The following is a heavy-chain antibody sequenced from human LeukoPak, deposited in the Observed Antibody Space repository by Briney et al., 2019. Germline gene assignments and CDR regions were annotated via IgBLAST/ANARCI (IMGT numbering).Heavy chain of an antibody. Sequence: PGGSLRLSCAASGLTFTRYSMSWVRQAPGKGLEWVSSISTSSGYIYYADSVMGRFTISRDNAKNSLYLQMSSLRPEDTAVYYCASSDYVWGKPFYFDYWGQGTLVTVSS. V-gene: IGHV3-21*01. J-gene: IGHJ4*02. CDR3: ASSDYVWGKPFYFDY. D-gene: IGHD3-16*01. CDR2: ISTSSGYI. CDR1: GLTFTRYS.